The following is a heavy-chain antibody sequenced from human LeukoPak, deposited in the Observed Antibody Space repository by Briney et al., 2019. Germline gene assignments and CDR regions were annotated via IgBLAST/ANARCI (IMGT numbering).Heavy chain of an antibody. CDR3: AQIYTWGSSRAVY. CDR2: ISSSGSTI. Sequence: GGSLRLSPAEPGVSSSNSNMYTGCQAPGKGLEWVSYISSSGSTIYSADSVKCRFAISRDNANNSLYLQMNSLRAEDTAVYDCAQIYTWGSSRAVYSGEGTLVTVSS. D-gene: IGHD5-12*01. V-gene: IGHV3-48*03. CDR1: GVSSSNSN. J-gene: IGHJ4*02.